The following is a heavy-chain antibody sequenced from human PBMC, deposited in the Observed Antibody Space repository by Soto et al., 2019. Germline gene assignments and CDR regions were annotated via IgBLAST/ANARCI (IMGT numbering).Heavy chain of an antibody. CDR2: IYHSGST. CDR1: GGSISSGGYS. J-gene: IGHJ4*02. V-gene: IGHV4-30-2*01. Sequence: SETLSLTCAVSGGSISSGGYSWSWIRQPPGKGLEWIGYIYHSGSTYYNPSLKSRVTISVDRSKNQFSLKLSSVTAADTAVYYCASGAIQPMGAFDYWGQGTLVTVSS. CDR3: ASGAIQPMGAFDY. D-gene: IGHD5-18*01.